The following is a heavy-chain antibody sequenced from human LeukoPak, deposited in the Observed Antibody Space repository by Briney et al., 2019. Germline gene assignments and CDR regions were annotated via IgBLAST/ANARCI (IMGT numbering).Heavy chain of an antibody. CDR2: IKLDGSEK. V-gene: IGHV3-7*03. Sequence: GGSLRLSCAASGFTFSAYHINWVRQAPGKGLEWVANIKLDGSEKNYVDSVKGRFTISRDNTKNSLYLQMNSLTAEDTALYYCAKDRGPTTVQSVTDFWGQGSLVTVSS. J-gene: IGHJ4*02. CDR1: GFTFSAYH. D-gene: IGHD4-11*01. CDR3: AKDRGPTTVQSVTDF.